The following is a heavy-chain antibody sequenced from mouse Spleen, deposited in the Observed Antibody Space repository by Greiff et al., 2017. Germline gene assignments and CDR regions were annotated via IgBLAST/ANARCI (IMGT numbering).Heavy chain of an antibody. CDR2: INPSSGYT. CDR1: GYTFTSYW. Sequence: QVHVKQSGAELAKPGASVKLSCKASGYTFTSYWMHWVKQRPGQGLEWIGYINPSSGYTKYNQKFKDKATLTADKSSSTAYMQLSSLTYEDSAVYYCAIWFPWFAYWGQGTLVTVSA. J-gene: IGHJ3*01. V-gene: IGHV1-7*01. CDR3: AIWFPWFAY. D-gene: IGHD2-2*01.